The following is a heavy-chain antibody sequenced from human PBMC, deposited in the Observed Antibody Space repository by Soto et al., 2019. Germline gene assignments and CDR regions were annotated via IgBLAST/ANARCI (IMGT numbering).Heavy chain of an antibody. V-gene: IGHV3-66*01. Sequence: ESGGGLVQPGGSLRLSCAASGFTVSTKYMSWVRQALGKGLEWVSVIYSGGSTFYADSVRGRFTISRDNSKNTVNLQMNSLRAEDTAVYYCARDPWAADYWGQGTLVTVSS. CDR3: ARDPWAADY. D-gene: IGHD3-16*01. J-gene: IGHJ4*02. CDR2: IYSGGST. CDR1: GFTVSTKY.